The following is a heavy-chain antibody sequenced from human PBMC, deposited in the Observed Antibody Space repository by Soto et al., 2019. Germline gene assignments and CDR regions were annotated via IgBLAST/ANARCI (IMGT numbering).Heavy chain of an antibody. CDR1: GGSISSYY. CDR3: ARFTIAAAGTSWFDP. V-gene: IGHV4-59*01. D-gene: IGHD6-13*01. CDR2: IYYSGST. Sequence: SVTMSLTCTVSGGSISSYYWSWIRQPPGKGLEWIGYIYYSGSTNYNPSLKSRVTISVDTSKNQFSLKLSSVTAADTAVYYCARFTIAAAGTSWFDPWGQGTLVTVPQ. J-gene: IGHJ5*02.